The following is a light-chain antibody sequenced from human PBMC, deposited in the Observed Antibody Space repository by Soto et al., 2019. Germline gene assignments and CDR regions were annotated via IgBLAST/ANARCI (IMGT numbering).Light chain of an antibody. CDR3: QQYNNWPPT. CDR2: DAS. Sequence: ETIITQYPETLSFSLWEISTLSCMASQSLRSSLAWYQQKPGQAPRLLIYDASTRATGIPARFSGSGSGTDFTLTISGLQSEDFAVYYCQQYNNWPPTFGQGTKVDIK. J-gene: IGKJ1*01. CDR1: QSLRSS. V-gene: IGKV3-15*01.